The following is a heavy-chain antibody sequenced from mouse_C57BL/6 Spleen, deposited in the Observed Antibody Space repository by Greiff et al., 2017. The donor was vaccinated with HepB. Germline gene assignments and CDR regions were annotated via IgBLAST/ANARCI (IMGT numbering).Heavy chain of an antibody. V-gene: IGHV14-4*01. CDR2: IDPENGDT. Sequence: EVQLQQSGAELVRPGASVKLSCTASGFNIKDDYMHWVKQRPEQGLEWIGWIDPENGDTEYSSKFQGKATITADTSSNTAYLQLSSLTSEDTAVYYSTTYGKDGAYWGQGTSVTVSA. CDR3: TTYGKDGAY. D-gene: IGHD2-10*02. J-gene: IGHJ4*01. CDR1: GFNIKDDY.